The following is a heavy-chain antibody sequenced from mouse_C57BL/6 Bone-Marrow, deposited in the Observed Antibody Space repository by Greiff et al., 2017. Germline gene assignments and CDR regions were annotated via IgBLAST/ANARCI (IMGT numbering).Heavy chain of an antibody. CDR3: AITIYSGKYGNAMDY. CDR2: ISGGGGNT. J-gene: IGHJ4*01. Sequence: EVQLVESGGGLVKPGGSLKLSCAASGFTFSSYTMSWVRQTPEKRLEWVATISGGGGNTYYPDSVKGRFTISRDNAKNTLYLQMSSLRSEDTALXYCAITIYSGKYGNAMDYWGQGTSVTVSA. D-gene: IGHD2-1*01. V-gene: IGHV5-9*01. CDR1: GFTFSSYT.